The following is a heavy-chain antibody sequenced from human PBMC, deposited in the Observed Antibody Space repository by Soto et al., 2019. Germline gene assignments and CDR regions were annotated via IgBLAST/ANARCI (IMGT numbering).Heavy chain of an antibody. Sequence: EVQLVQSGAEVKKPGESLKISCKGSGYSFTSYWIGWVRQMPGKGLEWMGIIYPGDSDTRYSPSFQGQVTTSADKSISTAYLQWSSLKASDTAMYYCARGSTGYSSSWTGGDPFDYWGQGTLVTVSS. CDR1: GYSFTSYW. J-gene: IGHJ4*02. CDR2: IYPGDSDT. V-gene: IGHV5-51*03. D-gene: IGHD6-13*01. CDR3: ARGSTGYSSSWTGGDPFDY.